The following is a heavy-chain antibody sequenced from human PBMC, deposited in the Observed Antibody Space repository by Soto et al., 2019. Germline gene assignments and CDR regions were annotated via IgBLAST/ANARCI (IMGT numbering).Heavy chain of an antibody. J-gene: IGHJ6*02. CDR1: GFTFSISA. V-gene: IGHV3-23*01. Sequence: EVQLLESGGGLVQPGGSLRLSCAASGFTFSISAMSWVRQAPGKGLEWVSAISGSGGKTYSADSVKGRFTISRENSKNNMYLQMNSLKVRGKAVNYCAAQPGAHYYYYGLDLWGPGAPVPLSS. D-gene: IGHD2-2*01. CDR2: ISGSGGKT. CDR3: AAQPGAHYYYYGLDL.